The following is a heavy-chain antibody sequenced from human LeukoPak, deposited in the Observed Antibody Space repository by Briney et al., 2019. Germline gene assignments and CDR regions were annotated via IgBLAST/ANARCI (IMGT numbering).Heavy chain of an antibody. CDR2: IRHDGSIK. D-gene: IGHD3-16*01. J-gene: IGHJ4*02. V-gene: IGHV3-30*02. Sequence: PAVSLRLSCAASGFIFSTYGMYWVRQAPGKGLEWVAFIRHDGSIKNYADSVKGRSTISRDNSKNTLYLQMNSLRAEDTAVYYCAKDSLADIDYWGQGTLVTVSS. CDR1: GFIFSTYG. CDR3: AKDSLADIDY.